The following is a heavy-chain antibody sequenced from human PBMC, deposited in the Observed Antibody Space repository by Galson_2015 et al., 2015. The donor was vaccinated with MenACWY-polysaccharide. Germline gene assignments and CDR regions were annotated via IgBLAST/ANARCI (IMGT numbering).Heavy chain of an antibody. Sequence: SCAASGFTFSAYWMSWVRQAPGKGLEWVANIKQDGSEKYYVDSVKGRFTISRDNAKNSLYLQMNSLRAEDTALYYCASPHTHYYGSGSSLYGMGVWGQGTTVSVSS. V-gene: IGHV3-7*01. CDR3: ASPHTHYYGSGSSLYGMGV. CDR1: GFTFSAYW. J-gene: IGHJ6*02. D-gene: IGHD3-10*01. CDR2: IKQDGSEK.